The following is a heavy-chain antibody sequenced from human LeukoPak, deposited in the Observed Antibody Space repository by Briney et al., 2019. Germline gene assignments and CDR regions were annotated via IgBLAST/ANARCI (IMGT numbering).Heavy chain of an antibody. J-gene: IGHJ4*02. CDR2: IRSKANSYAT. D-gene: IGHD2-2*01. V-gene: IGHV3-73*01. Sequence: GGSLRLSCAASGFTFSGSAMHWVRQASGKGLEWVGRIRSKANSYATAYAASVKGRFTISRDNSKSTLYLQMNSLRAEDTAVYYCATDFPCSSTSCYWGYWGQGTLVTVSS. CDR3: ATDFPCSSTSCYWGY. CDR1: GFTFSGSA.